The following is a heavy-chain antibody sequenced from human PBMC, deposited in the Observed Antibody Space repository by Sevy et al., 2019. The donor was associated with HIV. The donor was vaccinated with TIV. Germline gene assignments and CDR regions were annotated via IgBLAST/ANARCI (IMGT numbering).Heavy chain of an antibody. CDR2: ISGRGGST. CDR1: GFTFSSYA. Sequence: GGYLRLSCAASGFTFSSYAMSWVRQAPGKGLERVSAISGRGGSTYYADSVKGRFTISRDNSKNTLYLQMNSLRAEDTAVYYCAKDSYRGAYYDFWSGPLSWGQGTLVTVSS. J-gene: IGHJ5*02. V-gene: IGHV3-23*01. CDR3: AKDSYRGAYYDFWSGPLS. D-gene: IGHD3-3*01.